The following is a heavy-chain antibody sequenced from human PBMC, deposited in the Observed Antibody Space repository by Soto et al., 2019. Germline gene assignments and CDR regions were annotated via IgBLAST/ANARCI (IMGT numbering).Heavy chain of an antibody. CDR2: INGVNGNT. CDR1: GYTFSTSG. CDR3: ARAPRLTQLSA. D-gene: IGHD1-1*01. Sequence: QVQLVQSGAEVKKAGASIRISCKASGYTFSTSGMHWVRQAPGQGLEWVGWINGVNGNTKYSQKYQARVTITMDSSASTAYMELSVITSEDTGVFYCARAPRLTQLSAWGQGTQVIVSS. J-gene: IGHJ5*02. V-gene: IGHV1-3*01.